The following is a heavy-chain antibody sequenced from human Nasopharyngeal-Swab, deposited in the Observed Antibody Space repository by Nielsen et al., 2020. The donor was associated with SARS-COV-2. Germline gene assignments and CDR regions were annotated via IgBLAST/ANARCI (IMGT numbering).Heavy chain of an antibody. V-gene: IGHV3-30-3*01. CDR1: GFTFSSYA. CDR3: ARDLGGHTDY. D-gene: IGHD3-16*01. Sequence: GKSLKLHCAASGFTFSSYALHRVRQAPGKGLEGVAGISYDGSNKYYADSVKGRFTISRDISKNTLYLQMYSLRAEDTAVYYCARDLGGHTDYWGQGTLVTVSS. J-gene: IGHJ4*02. CDR2: ISYDGSNK.